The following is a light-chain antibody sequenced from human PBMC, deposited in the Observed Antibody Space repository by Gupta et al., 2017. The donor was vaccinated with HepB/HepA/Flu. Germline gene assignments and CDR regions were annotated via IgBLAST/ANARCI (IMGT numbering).Light chain of an antibody. Sequence: IVMTQSPLSLPVTLGEPASISCRSSQSLLHSNGYNYLDWYLQKPGQSPQLLIYLGSNRASGVPGRFSGSGSGTDFTLKISRVEAEDVGVYYCMQALQTPRTFGPGTKVDIK. J-gene: IGKJ3*01. CDR3: MQALQTPRT. CDR2: LGS. V-gene: IGKV2-28*01. CDR1: QSLLHSNGYNY.